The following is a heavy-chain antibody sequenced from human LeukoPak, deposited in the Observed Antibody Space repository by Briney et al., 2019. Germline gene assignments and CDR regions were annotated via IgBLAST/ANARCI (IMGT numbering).Heavy chain of an antibody. Sequence: SGTLSLTCAVSGGSISSSNWWSWVRQPPGKGLEWIGYIYYSGSTDYNPSLKSRVTISVDTSKNQFFLKLSSVTAADTAVYYCARLLPPYSSSVVNWFDPWGQGTLVTVSS. D-gene: IGHD6-13*01. CDR2: IYYSGST. V-gene: IGHV4-4*02. CDR1: GGSISSSNW. J-gene: IGHJ5*02. CDR3: ARLLPPYSSSVVNWFDP.